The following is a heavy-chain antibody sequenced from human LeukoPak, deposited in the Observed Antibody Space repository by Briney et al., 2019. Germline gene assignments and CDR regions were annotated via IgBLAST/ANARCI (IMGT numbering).Heavy chain of an antibody. J-gene: IGHJ4*02. V-gene: IGHV4-39*07. D-gene: IGHD2-21*01. Sequence: SETLSLTCTVSGGSISSSSYFWGWIRQPPGKGLEWIGSIYYSGSTNYNPSLKSRVTISVDTSKNQFSLKLSSVTAADTAVYYCLWQNLYWGQGTLVTVSS. CDR2: IYYSGST. CDR1: GGSISSSSYF. CDR3: LWQNLY.